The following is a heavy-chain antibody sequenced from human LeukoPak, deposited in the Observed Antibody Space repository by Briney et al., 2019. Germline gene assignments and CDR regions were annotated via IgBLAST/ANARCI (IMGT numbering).Heavy chain of an antibody. Sequence: GASVKVSCKASGYTFTSYFMHWVRQAPGQGLEWMGIINPSDDSTSYAQKFQGRVTMTRDMSTSTVYLELSSLRSEDTAVYYCARVPSSYGFLYYFDYWGQGTLVTVSS. CDR3: ARVPSSYGFLYYFDY. J-gene: IGHJ4*02. CDR2: INPSDDST. D-gene: IGHD5-18*01. CDR1: GYTFTSYF. V-gene: IGHV1-46*01.